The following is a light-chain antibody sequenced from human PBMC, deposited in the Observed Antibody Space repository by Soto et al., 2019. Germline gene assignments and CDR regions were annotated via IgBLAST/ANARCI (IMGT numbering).Light chain of an antibody. CDR1: SSNIGGNS. V-gene: IGLV1-47*01. CDR3: AAWDDSLSGPA. Sequence: QSVLTQPPSASGTPGQRVTISCSGSSSNIGGNSVYWYQQLPGTAPKLLIYMNNQRPSGVPDRFSGSKSGTSASLAISGLRSEDEAGYYCAAWDDSLSGPAFGGGTKVTVL. J-gene: IGLJ2*01. CDR2: MNN.